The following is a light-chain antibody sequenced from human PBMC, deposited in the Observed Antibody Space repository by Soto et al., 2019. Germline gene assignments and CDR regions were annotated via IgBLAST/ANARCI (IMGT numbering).Light chain of an antibody. CDR3: QQYYSTLLT. CDR1: QSVLYSSNNKNY. V-gene: IGKV4-1*01. Sequence: DIVMTQSPDSLAVSLGERATINCKSSQSVLYSSNNKNYLAWYQQKPGQPPKLLIYWASTRESGVPDRFSGSGSGTDFTLTISSPQAEDVAVYYCQQYYSTLLTFGGGTKVEIK. CDR2: WAS. J-gene: IGKJ4*01.